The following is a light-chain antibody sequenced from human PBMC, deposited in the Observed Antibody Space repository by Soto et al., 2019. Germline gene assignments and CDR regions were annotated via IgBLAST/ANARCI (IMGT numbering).Light chain of an antibody. J-gene: IGLJ1*01. CDR3: CSHSASYTFV. CDR2: DVT. V-gene: IGLV2-11*01. Sequence: QSALTQPRSVSGSPGQSVTISCTGTSSDVGGYNCVSWYQQHPGKAPQLIIYDVTQRPSGVPDRFSGSKSGNTASLSISGLQVEDEADYYCCSHSASYTFVFGTGTKVTVL. CDR1: SSDVGGYNC.